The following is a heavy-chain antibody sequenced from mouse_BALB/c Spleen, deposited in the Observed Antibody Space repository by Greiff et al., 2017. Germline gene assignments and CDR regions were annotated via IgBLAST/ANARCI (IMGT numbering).Heavy chain of an antibody. Sequence: EVKLVESGPGLVKPSQSLSLTCSVTGYSITSGYYWHWIRQFPGNKLEWMGYISYDGSNNYNPSLKNRISITRDTSKNQFFLKLNSVTTEDTATYYCNYYGSSYGYYFDYWGQGTTLTVSS. CDR3: NYYGSSYGYYFDY. J-gene: IGHJ2*01. V-gene: IGHV3-6*02. CDR2: ISYDGSN. CDR1: GYSITSGYY. D-gene: IGHD1-1*01.